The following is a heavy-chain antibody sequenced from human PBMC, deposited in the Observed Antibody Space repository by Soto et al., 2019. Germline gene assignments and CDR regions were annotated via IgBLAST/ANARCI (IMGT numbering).Heavy chain of an antibody. CDR2: INWNSGSI. V-gene: IGHV3-9*01. D-gene: IGHD3-22*01. CDR1: GFTFEDYA. CDR3: AKGRGALAVVSNWFDP. Sequence: EVQLVESGGGLVQPGRSLRLSCAAFGFTFEDYAMHWIRQTPGKGLVWVAGINWNSGSIGYADSVKGRFTISRDNANNSLYLQMDSLRTEDTALYFCAKGRGALAVVSNWFDPWGQGTLVTVSS. J-gene: IGHJ5*02.